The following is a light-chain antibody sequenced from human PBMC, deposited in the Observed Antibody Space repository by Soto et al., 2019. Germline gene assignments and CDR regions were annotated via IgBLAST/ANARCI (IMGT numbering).Light chain of an antibody. CDR1: SSDVGSYNL. CDR3: CSYGGSRTLV. Sequence: QSALTQPASVSGSPGQSITISCTGTSSDVGSYNLVSWYQQHPGKAPKIMIYEGSKRPSGVSNRFSGSKSGNTASLTISGLQAEDEADYYGCSYGGSRTLVFGGGTKLTVL. V-gene: IGLV2-23*01. J-gene: IGLJ2*01. CDR2: EGS.